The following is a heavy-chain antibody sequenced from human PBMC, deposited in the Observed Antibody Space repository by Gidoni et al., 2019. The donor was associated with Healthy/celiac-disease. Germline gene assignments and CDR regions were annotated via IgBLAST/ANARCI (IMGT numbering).Heavy chain of an antibody. CDR1: GFTVSSNY. Sequence: EVQLVESGGGLVQPGGSLRLSCAASGFTVSSNYMSWVRQAPGKGLEWVSVIYSGGSTYYADSVKGRFTISRDNSKNTLYLQMNSLRAEDTAVYYCARLEVGTIHYGMDVWGQGTTVTVSS. CDR2: IYSGGST. J-gene: IGHJ6*02. V-gene: IGHV3-66*02. D-gene: IGHD1-1*01. CDR3: ARLEVGTIHYGMDV.